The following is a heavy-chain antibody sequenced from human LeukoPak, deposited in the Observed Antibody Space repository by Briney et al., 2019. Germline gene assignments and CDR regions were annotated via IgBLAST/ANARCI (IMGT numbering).Heavy chain of an antibody. CDR1: GYSISSGYY. D-gene: IGHD2-15*01. CDR3: ARHDCSGGSCYHIDY. V-gene: IGHV4-38-2*01. CDR2: IYHSGST. Sequence: PSETLSLTCAVSGYSISSGYYWGWIRQPPGKGLDGNGSIYHSGSTYSNPSLKSRVTISVDTSKNQFSLKLSSVTAADTAVYYCARHDCSGGSCYHIDYWGQGTLVTVSS. J-gene: IGHJ4*02.